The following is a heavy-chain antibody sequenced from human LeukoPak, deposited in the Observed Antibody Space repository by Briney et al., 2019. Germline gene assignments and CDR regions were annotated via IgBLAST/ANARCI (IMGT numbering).Heavy chain of an antibody. V-gene: IGHV1-8*03. CDR2: MNPNSGNT. D-gene: IGHD3-9*01. J-gene: IGHJ3*02. CDR1: GYTFTSYD. CDR3: ARGREYYDILTGLDAFDI. Sequence: ASVKVSCKASGYTFTSYDINWVRQAPGQGLEWMGWMNPNSGNTGYAQKFQGRVTITRNTSISTAYMELSSLRSEDTAVYYCARGREYYDILTGLDAFDIWGQGTMVTVPS.